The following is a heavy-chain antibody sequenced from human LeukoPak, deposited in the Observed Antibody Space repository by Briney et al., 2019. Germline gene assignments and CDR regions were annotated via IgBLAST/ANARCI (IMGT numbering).Heavy chain of an antibody. V-gene: IGHV3-23*01. Sequence: GGSLRLSCVASGVTLSNYAMSWARQAPGKGLEWVSGISSSGSGGNTYYADSVKGRLIISRDTFKNTLYLQMNNLRAEDTAIYYCAKANSGSWKSGWFDPWGQGTLVTVSS. CDR1: GVTLSNYA. J-gene: IGHJ5*02. CDR2: ISSSGSGGNT. D-gene: IGHD6-19*01. CDR3: AKANSGSWKSGWFDP.